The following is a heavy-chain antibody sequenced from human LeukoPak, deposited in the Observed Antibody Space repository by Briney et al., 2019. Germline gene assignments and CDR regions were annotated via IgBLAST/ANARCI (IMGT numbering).Heavy chain of an antibody. CDR3: ARGRLGYSYGEDYYYYYMDV. CDR2: INHSGST. Sequence: PSETLSLTCAVYGGSFSGYYWSWIRQPPGKGLEWIGEINHSGSTNYNPSLKSRVTISVDTSKNQFSLKLSSVTAADTAVYYCARGRLGYSYGEDYYYYYMDVWGKGTTVTVSS. D-gene: IGHD5-18*01. CDR1: GGSFSGYY. V-gene: IGHV4-34*01. J-gene: IGHJ6*03.